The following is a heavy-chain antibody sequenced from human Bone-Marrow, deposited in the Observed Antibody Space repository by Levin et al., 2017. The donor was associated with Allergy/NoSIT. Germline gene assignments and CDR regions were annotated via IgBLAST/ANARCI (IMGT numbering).Heavy chain of an antibody. Sequence: GGSLRLSCAASGFTLSNYVMSWVRQAPGKGLYWVSSVSGSGYTTYYADSVKGQFTISRDNSKNTLHLQLNSLTAGDTAVYFCAKHGGRRYGSGGSCYRAPVDYWGQGALVTVSS. J-gene: IGHJ4*02. D-gene: IGHD2-15*01. CDR2: VSGSGYTT. CDR3: AKHGGRRYGSGGSCYRAPVDY. V-gene: IGHV3-23*01. CDR1: GFTLSNYV.